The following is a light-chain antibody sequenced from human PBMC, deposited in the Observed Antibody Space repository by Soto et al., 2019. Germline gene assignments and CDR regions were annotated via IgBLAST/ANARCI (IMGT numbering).Light chain of an antibody. Sequence: DIQMTQSPSSLPATVGARVTITCRASQSISNYLNWYKQKLGKAPKILIYAASSLQSGVPSRFSGSGSGTDFTLTISSLKPEDFETYYCQQSYSTPWTFGQGTKVDI. CDR2: AAS. CDR1: QSISNY. CDR3: QQSYSTPWT. J-gene: IGKJ1*01. V-gene: IGKV1-39*01.